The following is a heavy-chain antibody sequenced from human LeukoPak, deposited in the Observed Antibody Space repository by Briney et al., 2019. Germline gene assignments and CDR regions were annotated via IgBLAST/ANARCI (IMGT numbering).Heavy chain of an antibody. J-gene: IGHJ4*02. CDR3: AKVRTMIVVVIRGDFDY. V-gene: IGHV3-23*01. CDR1: GFTFSSYA. Sequence: GGSLRLSCAASGFTFSSYAMSWVRQAPGKGLEWVSAISGSGGSTYYADSVKGRFTISRDNSKNTLYLQMNSLRAEDTAVYYCAKVRTMIVVVIRGDFDYWGQGTLVTVSS. D-gene: IGHD3-22*01. CDR2: ISGSGGST.